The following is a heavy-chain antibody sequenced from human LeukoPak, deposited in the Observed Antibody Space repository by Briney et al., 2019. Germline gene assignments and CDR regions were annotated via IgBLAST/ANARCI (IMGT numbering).Heavy chain of an antibody. J-gene: IGHJ4*02. CDR2: IRYDGSNK. Sequence: GGSLRLSCAASGFTFSSYGMHWVRQAPGKGLEWVAFIRYDGSNKYYADSVKGRFTISRGNSKNTLFLQFNSLRAEDTAVYYCAKDKATVAAKGPFDYWGQGTLVTVSS. V-gene: IGHV3-30*02. CDR1: GFTFSSYG. CDR3: AKDKATVAAKGPFDY. D-gene: IGHD2-15*01.